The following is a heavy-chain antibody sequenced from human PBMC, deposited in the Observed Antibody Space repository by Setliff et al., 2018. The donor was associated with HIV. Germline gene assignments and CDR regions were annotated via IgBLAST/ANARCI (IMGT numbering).Heavy chain of an antibody. Sequence: GASVKVSCKASGYTFTSYGISWVRQAPGQGLEWMGWISAYNGDTNYAQKFQGRVTMTTDTSTSTAYMELRSLRSDDTAAYYCASESGGVVIKGAYYYYMDVWGKGTTVTVSS. V-gene: IGHV1-18*01. CDR1: GYTFTSYG. D-gene: IGHD3-3*01. CDR3: ASESGGVVIKGAYYYYMDV. CDR2: ISAYNGDT. J-gene: IGHJ6*03.